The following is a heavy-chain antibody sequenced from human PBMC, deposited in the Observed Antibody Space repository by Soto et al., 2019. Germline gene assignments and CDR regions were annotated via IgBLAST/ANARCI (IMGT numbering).Heavy chain of an antibody. Sequence: GGSLRLSCAASGFTFSSYGMHWVRQAPGKGLEWVAVIWYDGSNKYYADSVKGRFTISRDNSKNTLYLQMNSLRAEDTAVYYCARVGYLTGYYTPFYYGMDVWGQGTTVTVSS. D-gene: IGHD3-9*01. J-gene: IGHJ6*02. CDR1: GFTFSSYG. CDR3: ARVGYLTGYYTPFYYGMDV. V-gene: IGHV3-33*01. CDR2: IWYDGSNK.